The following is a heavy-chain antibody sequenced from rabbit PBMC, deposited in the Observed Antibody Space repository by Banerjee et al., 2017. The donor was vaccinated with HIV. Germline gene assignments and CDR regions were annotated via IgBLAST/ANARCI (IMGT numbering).Heavy chain of an antibody. J-gene: IGHJ6*01. CDR2: IYTSSGST. V-gene: IGHV1S45*01. D-gene: IGHD4-1*01. CDR3: ARDLAGMDL. Sequence: QEQLVEYGGDLVQPEGSLTLTCKASGLDFSNTYWICWVRQAPGKGLEWIACIYTSSGSTWYANWAKGRFTISETSSTTVTLQMTSLTAADTATYFCARDLAGMDLWGQGTSSPS. CDR1: GLDFSNTYW.